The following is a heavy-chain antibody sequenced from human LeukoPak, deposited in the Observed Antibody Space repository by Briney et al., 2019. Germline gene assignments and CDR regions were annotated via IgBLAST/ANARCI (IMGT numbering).Heavy chain of an antibody. Sequence: GGSLRLSCAASGFTFSSYAMHWVRQAPGKGLEWVAVISYDGSNKYYADSVKGRFTISRDNSKNTLYLQMNSLRAGDTAVYYCAREAWVCGGDCHDLNYFDYWGQGTLVTVSS. CDR2: ISYDGSNK. V-gene: IGHV3-30*04. D-gene: IGHD2-21*02. CDR1: GFTFSSYA. J-gene: IGHJ4*02. CDR3: AREAWVCGGDCHDLNYFDY.